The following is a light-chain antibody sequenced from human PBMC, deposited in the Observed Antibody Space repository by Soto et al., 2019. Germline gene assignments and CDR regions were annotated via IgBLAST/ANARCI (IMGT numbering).Light chain of an antibody. CDR2: TSS. Sequence: DIQMTQSPSSLSASVGDRVTITFRASQGIGNSLSWYQQKPGKVPKLLIYTSSTLQSGVPSRFSGSGFATDFTLTISSLQPEDFATYYCQQSYSNFWTFGQGTKVDIK. V-gene: IGKV1-27*01. CDR1: QGIGNS. J-gene: IGKJ1*01. CDR3: QQSYSNFWT.